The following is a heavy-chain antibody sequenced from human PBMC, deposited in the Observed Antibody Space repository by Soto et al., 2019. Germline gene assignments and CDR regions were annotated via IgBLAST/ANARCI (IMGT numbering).Heavy chain of an antibody. D-gene: IGHD2-15*01. J-gene: IGHJ6*02. Sequence: EVQLLESGGGLVHLGGSLRLSCEASGFTFSRFAMSWVRQTPGKGLEWVSTFSGPGGGTYYADYVKGRFTISRDNFKSAVHLQMNSLRAEDTAIYYCARDHWDCSGGGCNPHQLNFFAMDVWGQGTTVTVSS. V-gene: IGHV3-23*01. CDR2: FSGPGGGT. CDR1: GFTFSRFA. CDR3: ARDHWDCSGGGCNPHQLNFFAMDV.